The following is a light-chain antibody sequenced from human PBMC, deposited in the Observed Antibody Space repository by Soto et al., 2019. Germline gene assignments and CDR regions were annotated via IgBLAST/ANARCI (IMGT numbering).Light chain of an antibody. CDR1: QSVLYSSNNKNY. V-gene: IGKV4-1*01. CDR3: QQFFSTPPT. Sequence: DIVMTQSPDSLAVSLGERATINCKSSQSVLYSSNNKNYLAWYQQTPGQPPKLLIYRASARESGVPDRFSGSGCGTDCPLPISSLQAENVAVYYCQQFFSTPPTFGQGTKVEIK. J-gene: IGKJ1*01. CDR2: RAS.